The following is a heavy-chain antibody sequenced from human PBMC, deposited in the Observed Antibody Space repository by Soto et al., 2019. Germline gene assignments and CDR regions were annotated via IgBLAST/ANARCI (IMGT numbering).Heavy chain of an antibody. CDR2: IKSKTDGGTI. CDR3: TPHIHYGSGWYGCFEY. J-gene: IGHJ4*02. V-gene: IGHV3-15*07. D-gene: IGHD6-19*01. CDR1: GFTFTNAW. Sequence: EVQLVESGGGLVKPGGSLRLSCAVSGFTFTNAWMNWVRQAPGKGLEWVGRIKSKTDGGTIDYGALVKGRFIISRDDSKNTLYLQMNGLNTEDTAVYYCTPHIHYGSGWYGCFEYWGRGTLVTVSS.